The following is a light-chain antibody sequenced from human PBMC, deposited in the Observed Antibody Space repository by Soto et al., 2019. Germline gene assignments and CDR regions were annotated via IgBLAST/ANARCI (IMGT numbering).Light chain of an antibody. CDR2: SNN. V-gene: IGLV1-44*01. J-gene: IGLJ3*02. Sequence: QSVLTQPPSASGTPGQRVTISCSGTSSNIGSNTVNWYQQLPGTAPKLLIYSNNKRPSGGPDRVSGSKSGTSASLAISGLESEDEADSSFAACYDRLTGWVFGGGTKLTVL. CDR1: SSNIGSNT. CDR3: AACYDRLTGWV.